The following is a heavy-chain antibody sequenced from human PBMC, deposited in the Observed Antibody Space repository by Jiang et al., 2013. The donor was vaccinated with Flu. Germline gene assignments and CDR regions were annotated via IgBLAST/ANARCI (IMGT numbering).Heavy chain of an antibody. CDR2: INHSGST. CDR1: GGSFSGYY. CDR3: ARHSVWFGGYYYGMDV. V-gene: IGHV4-34*01. Sequence: LLKPSETLPLTCAVYGGSFSGYYWSWIRQPPGKGLEWIGEINHSGSTKYNPSLKSRVTISGDTSKNQFSLKLSSVTAADTAVYYCARHSVWFGGYYYGMDVWGKGTTVTVSS. D-gene: IGHD3-10*01. J-gene: IGHJ6*04.